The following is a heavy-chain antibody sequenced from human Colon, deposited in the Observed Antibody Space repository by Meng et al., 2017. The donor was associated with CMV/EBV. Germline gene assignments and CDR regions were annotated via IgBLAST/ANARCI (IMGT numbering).Heavy chain of an antibody. J-gene: IGHJ4*02. V-gene: IGHV1-18*01. D-gene: IGHD6-6*01. CDR2: ISADQRYT. CDR3: ARVYEYSSSWGSDY. Sequence: NKCVHSWTVPCKTSGYGFALYVISWVRKAPGQGLEWMGWISADQRYTSYAQNLQGKVTMTTDASTSTAYMELRGLRSNDTAVYYCARVYEYSSSWGSDYWGQGTLVTVSS. CDR1: GYGFALYV.